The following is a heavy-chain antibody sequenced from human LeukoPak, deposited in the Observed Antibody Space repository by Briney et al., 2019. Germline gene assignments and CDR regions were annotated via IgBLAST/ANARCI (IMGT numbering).Heavy chain of an antibody. CDR3: AKDRDDILTGCFDY. V-gene: IGHV3-30*02. J-gene: IGHJ4*02. CDR2: IRYDGSNK. Sequence: PGGSLRLSCAASGFTFSSYGMHWVRQAPGKGLEWVAFIRYDGSNKYYADSVEGRFTISRDNSKNTLYLQMNSLRAEDTAVYYCAKDRDDILTGCFDYWGQGTLVTVSS. D-gene: IGHD3-9*01. CDR1: GFTFSSYG.